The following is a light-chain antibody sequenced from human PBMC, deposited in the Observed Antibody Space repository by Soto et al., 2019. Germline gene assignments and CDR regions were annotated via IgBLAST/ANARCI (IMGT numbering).Light chain of an antibody. Sequence: IQLTQSPSSLPASLGDRVTITCEASRGISSYVAWYQQKPGKAPKLLGYSASTLQSGVLSRFRGSGSGPDFTLTISSLQPEDSETYFCQQLNSYPPTFGQGTRLEIK. CDR3: QQLNSYPPT. V-gene: IGKV1-9*01. CDR1: RGISSY. CDR2: SAS. J-gene: IGKJ5*01.